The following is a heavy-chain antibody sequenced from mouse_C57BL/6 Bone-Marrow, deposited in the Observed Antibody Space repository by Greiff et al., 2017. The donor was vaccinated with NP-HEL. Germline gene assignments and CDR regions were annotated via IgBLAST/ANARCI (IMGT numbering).Heavy chain of an antibody. J-gene: IGHJ2*01. D-gene: IGHD3-1*01. CDR3: ARDCWAPY. CDR1: GYTFPDYY. CDR2: ICPGSGST. Sequence: QVQPQQSGAELVKPGASVKISRKASGYTFPDYYPNRVKQRPGQGLEWIGKICPGSGSTYYNAKFKGKATLTADEASRSAYVQLRSLTSEDSAVYVCARDCWAPYWGQGTTLTVSS. V-gene: IGHV1-77*01.